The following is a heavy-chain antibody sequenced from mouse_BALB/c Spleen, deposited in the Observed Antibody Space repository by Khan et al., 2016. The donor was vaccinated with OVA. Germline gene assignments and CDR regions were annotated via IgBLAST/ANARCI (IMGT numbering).Heavy chain of an antibody. CDR1: GYSITSGYA. D-gene: IGHD1-1*01. CDR2: ISYSGVT. J-gene: IGHJ2*01. Sequence: VQLKQSGPGLVKPSQSLSLTCTVTGYSITSGYAWNWIRQFPGNKLEWMGYISYSGVTSYTPSLKSRISITRDTSKNQFFLQLNSVTTEDTATYYCARGNYYGYCLDYWGQGTTLTVSS. V-gene: IGHV3-2*02. CDR3: ARGNYYGYCLDY.